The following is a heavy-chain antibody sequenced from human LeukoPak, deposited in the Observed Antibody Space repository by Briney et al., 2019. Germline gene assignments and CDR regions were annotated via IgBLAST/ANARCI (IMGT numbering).Heavy chain of an antibody. CDR1: GGFIRSGGFY. V-gene: IGHV4-31*03. J-gene: IGHJ4*02. D-gene: IGHD5-18*01. CDR3: ARDRDGYSYGRTFDY. Sequence: KPSETPSLTCTVSGGFIRSGGFYWSWIRQHPGKGLEWIGYIYYSGSTYYNPSLKSRVIISVDTSKNQFSLKLSSVTAADTAVYYCARDRDGYSYGRTFDYWGQGTLVTVSS. CDR2: IYYSGST.